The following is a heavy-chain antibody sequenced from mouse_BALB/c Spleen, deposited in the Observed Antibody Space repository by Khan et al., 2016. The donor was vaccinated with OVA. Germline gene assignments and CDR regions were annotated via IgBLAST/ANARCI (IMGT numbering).Heavy chain of an antibody. CDR1: GYTFTSNT. D-gene: IGHD2-14*01. J-gene: IGHJ4*01. Sequence: QVQLKQSGAELARPGASVKMSCKASGYTFTSNTMHWVKQRPGQGLEWIGYINPRSSYTNYNQKFKDKATLTADKSSSTAYMQLGSLTSEDSAVYYCARRTTGYAMDYWGQGTSVTVSS. CDR3: ARRTTGYAMDY. CDR2: INPRSSYT. V-gene: IGHV1-4*01.